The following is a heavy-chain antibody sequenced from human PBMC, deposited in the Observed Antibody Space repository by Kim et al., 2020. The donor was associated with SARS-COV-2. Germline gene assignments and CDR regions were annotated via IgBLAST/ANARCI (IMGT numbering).Heavy chain of an antibody. CDR3: ARDFYGSIDY. Sequence: SKEFYVDSVKGRFTISRDNSENTVYLQMNSLRAEDTAIYYCARDFYGSIDYWGQGTLVTVSS. D-gene: IGHD3-10*01. J-gene: IGHJ4*02. CDR2: SKE. V-gene: IGHV3-30-3*01.